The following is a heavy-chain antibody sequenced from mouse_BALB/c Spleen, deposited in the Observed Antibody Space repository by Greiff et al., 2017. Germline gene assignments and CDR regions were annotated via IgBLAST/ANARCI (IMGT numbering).Heavy chain of an antibody. J-gene: IGHJ4*01. V-gene: IGHV5-6*01. CDR2: ISSGGSYT. D-gene: IGHD1-1*01. CDR3: ARPIYGSSPYAMDY. Sequence: EVKLMESGGDLVKPGGSLKLSCAASGFTFSSYGMSWVRQTPDKRLEWVATISSGGSYTYYPDSVKGRFTISRDNAKNTLYLQMSSLKSEDTAMYYCARPIYGSSPYAMDYWGQGTSVTVSS. CDR1: GFTFSSYG.